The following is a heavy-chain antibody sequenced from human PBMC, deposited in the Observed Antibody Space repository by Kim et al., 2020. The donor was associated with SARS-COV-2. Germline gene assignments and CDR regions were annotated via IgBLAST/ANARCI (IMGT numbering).Heavy chain of an antibody. Sequence: GGSLRLSCSASGFTFSDHFMDWVRQAPGKGLEWIGRIRNKANKYSTEYAASVKGRFTVSRDDSKNSLFLEMNNLKTEDTAVYYCAREGDDYRGLGYWGPG. CDR1: GFTFSDHF. D-gene: IGHD4-4*01. J-gene: IGHJ4*02. V-gene: IGHV3-72*01. CDR2: IRNKANKYST. CDR3: AREGDDYRGLGY.